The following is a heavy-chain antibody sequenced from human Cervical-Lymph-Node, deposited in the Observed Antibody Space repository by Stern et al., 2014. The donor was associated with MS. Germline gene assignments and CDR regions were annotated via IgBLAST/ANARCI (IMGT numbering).Heavy chain of an antibody. CDR3: AHGLEIRLWAAY. CDR1: GFSLSTSGVD. J-gene: IGHJ4*02. D-gene: IGHD5-18*01. CDR2: IYWDDDK. Sequence: QITLKESGPTLVKPTQTLTLTCTFSGFSLSTSGVDVGWIRHPPGKALEWLALIYWDDDKRYSPSLKSRLTITKDTSKNQVVLTMTNMDPVDTATYYCAHGLEIRLWAAYWGQGTLVTVSS. V-gene: IGHV2-5*02.